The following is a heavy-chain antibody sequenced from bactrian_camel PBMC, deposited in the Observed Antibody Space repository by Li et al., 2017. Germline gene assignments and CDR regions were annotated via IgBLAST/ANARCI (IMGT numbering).Heavy chain of an antibody. J-gene: IGHJ4*01. CDR1: GYVAYC. V-gene: IGHV3S63*01. Sequence: HVQLVESGGGSVQAGGSLRLSCAAPGYVAYCVGWFREVPGQEREGIATIHQAVDSRWYDDSVKGRFTISQDNAKNTLYLQMNSLKPEDTAMYYCAADVSNRYCSGDYSRLHGYKYWGQGTQVTVS. D-gene: IGHD2*01. CDR2: IHQAVDSR. CDR3: AADVSNRYCSGDYSRLHGYKY.